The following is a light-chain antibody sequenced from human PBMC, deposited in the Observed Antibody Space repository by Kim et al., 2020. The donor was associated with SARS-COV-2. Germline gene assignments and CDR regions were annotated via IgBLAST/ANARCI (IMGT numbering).Light chain of an antibody. J-gene: IGKJ4*01. CDR3: QQRSNWPLT. V-gene: IGKV3-11*01. Sequence: LSPGERATPSCRASQSVSSYLAGYQQKPGQAPRLLIYDASNRATGIPARFSGSGSGTDFTLTISSLEPEDFAVYYCQQRSNWPLTFGGGTKVDIK. CDR1: QSVSSY. CDR2: DAS.